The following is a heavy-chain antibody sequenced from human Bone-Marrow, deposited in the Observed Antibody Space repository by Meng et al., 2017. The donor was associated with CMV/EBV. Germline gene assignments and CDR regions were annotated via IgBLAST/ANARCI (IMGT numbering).Heavy chain of an antibody. CDR3: ARTGSYSHFDY. V-gene: IGHV4-39*07. D-gene: IGHD1-26*01. Sequence: SETLSLTCSVSGGSISSSSYYWGWIRQPPGKGLEWIASIYYSGSTYYNPSLESRVTISVDTSKNQFSLKVSSVTAADTAVYYCARTGSYSHFDYWGQGTLVTFSS. CDR2: IYYSGST. CDR1: GGSISSSSYY. J-gene: IGHJ4*02.